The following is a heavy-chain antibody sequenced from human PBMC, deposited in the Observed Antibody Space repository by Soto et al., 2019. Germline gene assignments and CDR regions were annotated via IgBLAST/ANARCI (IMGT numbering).Heavy chain of an antibody. Sequence: GGSLRLSCAVSGFTVISNYMGWVRQAPGKGLEWVSVIYSGDNAHYADSVKGRFAISRHSSRDILYLQMNSLRREDTAVYYCVRVDSGWFYFDYWGRGTLVTVSS. CDR1: GFTVISNY. V-gene: IGHV3-53*04. CDR2: IYSGDNA. CDR3: VRVDSGWFYFDY. J-gene: IGHJ4*02. D-gene: IGHD6-19*01.